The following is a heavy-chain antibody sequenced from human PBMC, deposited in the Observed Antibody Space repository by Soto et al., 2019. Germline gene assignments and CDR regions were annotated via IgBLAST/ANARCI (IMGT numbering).Heavy chain of an antibody. J-gene: IGHJ4*02. V-gene: IGHV4-59*01. CDR3: AAARPDYYDSSGSFDY. Sequence: SETLSLTCTVSGGSISSYYWSWIRQPPGKGLEWIGYIYYSGSTNYNPSLKSRVTISVDTSKNQFSLKLSSVTAADTAVYYCAAARPDYYDSSGSFDYWGQGTLVTVSS. D-gene: IGHD3-22*01. CDR2: IYYSGST. CDR1: GGSISSYY.